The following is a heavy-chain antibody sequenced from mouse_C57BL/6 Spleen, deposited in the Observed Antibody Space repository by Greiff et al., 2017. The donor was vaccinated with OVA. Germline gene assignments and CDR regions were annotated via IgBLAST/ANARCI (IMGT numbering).Heavy chain of an antibody. V-gene: IGHV6-6*01. D-gene: IGHD2-4*01. CDR2: IRNKANNHAT. Sequence: EVQGVESGGGLVQPGGSMKLSCAASGFTFSDAWMDWVRQSPEKGLEWVAEIRNKANNHATYYAESVKGRFTISRDDSKSSVYLQMNSLRAEDTGIYYCTSYDYRGFDYWGQGTTLTVSS. CDR1: GFTFSDAW. CDR3: TSYDYRGFDY. J-gene: IGHJ2*01.